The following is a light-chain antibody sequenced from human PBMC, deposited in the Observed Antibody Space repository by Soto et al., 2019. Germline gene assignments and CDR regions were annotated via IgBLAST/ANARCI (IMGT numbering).Light chain of an antibody. CDR1: SSNIGSNT. J-gene: IGLJ2*01. V-gene: IGLV1-44*01. Sequence: QSVLTQPPSRSGTPGQRVTISCSGSSSNIGSNTINWYLQLPGTAPKLLIYGNNLRPSGVPDRFSGSKSGTSASLAISGLQSQDEADYYCAAWDDSLNGVVFGGGTKLT. CDR2: GNN. CDR3: AAWDDSLNGVV.